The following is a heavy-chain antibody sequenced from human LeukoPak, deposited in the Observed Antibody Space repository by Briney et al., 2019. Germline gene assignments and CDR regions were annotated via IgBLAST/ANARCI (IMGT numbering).Heavy chain of an antibody. Sequence: GGSLRLSCAASGFTFDDYGMSWVRQAPGKGLEWVSGINWNGGSTGYADSVKGRFAISRDNAKNSLYLQMNSLRAEDTALYYCARGYCSSTSCYFDYWGQGTLVTVSS. CDR1: GFTFDDYG. D-gene: IGHD2-2*01. V-gene: IGHV3-20*04. CDR2: INWNGGST. CDR3: ARGYCSSTSCYFDY. J-gene: IGHJ4*02.